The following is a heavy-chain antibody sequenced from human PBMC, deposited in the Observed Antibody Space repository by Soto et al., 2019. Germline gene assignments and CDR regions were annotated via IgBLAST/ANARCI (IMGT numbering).Heavy chain of an antibody. CDR3: ARQYGVSIDY. Sequence: SETLSLTCTVSGDSISNYCWIWIRQPPGKGLEWIGYIHYSGSTNYNPSLKSRVTISVDTSKNQFSLKLSSVTAADTAIYYCARQYGVSIDYWGQGTLVTVSS. CDR1: GDSISNYC. CDR2: IHYSGST. D-gene: IGHD2-8*01. J-gene: IGHJ4*02. V-gene: IGHV4-59*01.